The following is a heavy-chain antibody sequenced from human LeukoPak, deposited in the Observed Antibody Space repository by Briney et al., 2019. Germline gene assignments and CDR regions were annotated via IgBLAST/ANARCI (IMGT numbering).Heavy chain of an antibody. CDR2: VKYDGSTT. V-gene: IGHV3-74*01. Sequence: PGGSLRLSCTASGFTFSAYCMHWVRQAPGKGLVWVSRVKYDGSTTTYADSVKGRFTISRDNAKNILYLQMNSLRAEDTAVYYCARDLDWLLFDYWGQGTLVTVSS. D-gene: IGHD3-9*01. J-gene: IGHJ4*02. CDR3: ARDLDWLLFDY. CDR1: GFTFSAYC.